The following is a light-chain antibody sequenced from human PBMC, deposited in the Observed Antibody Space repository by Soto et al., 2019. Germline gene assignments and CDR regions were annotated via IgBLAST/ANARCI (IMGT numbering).Light chain of an antibody. J-gene: IGLJ2*01. CDR1: RNDIGAYNY. CDR3: SSYTWTNTPVV. Sequence: QSVLTQPASVSGSPGQSITISCTGTRNDIGAYNYVSWYQQHPGKAPKLIISEVNNLPSGVSDRFSGSKSGNTASLTISGLQAEGEAEYYCSSYTWTNTPVVFGGGTKLTVL. V-gene: IGLV2-14*01. CDR2: EVN.